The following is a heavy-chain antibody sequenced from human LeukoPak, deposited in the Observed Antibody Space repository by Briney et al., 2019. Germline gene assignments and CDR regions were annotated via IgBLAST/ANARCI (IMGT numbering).Heavy chain of an antibody. CDR2: IKEDGSAN. CDR3: ARSFSSPNWFDP. V-gene: IGHV3-7*04. CDR1: GFTFSNYW. Sequence: PGGSLRLSCAASGFTFSNYWMTWVRQAPGKGLEWVANIKEDGSANYYADSVKGRFNISRDNAKNSLFLQLSSLRPEDTAVYYCARSFSSPNWFDPWGQGTLVTVSS. D-gene: IGHD6-13*01. J-gene: IGHJ5*02.